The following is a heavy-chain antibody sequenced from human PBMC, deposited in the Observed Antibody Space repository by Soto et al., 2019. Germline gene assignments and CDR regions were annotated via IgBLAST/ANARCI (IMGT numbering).Heavy chain of an antibody. Sequence: QVQLQESGPGLVKPSQTLSLTCTVSGGSISSGGYYWSWIRQHPGKGLEWIGYIYYSGSTYYNPSLKSGVTISVDTSKNQFSLKLSSVTAADTAVYYCARDRRHYYDSSGLFDPWGQGTLVTVSS. D-gene: IGHD3-22*01. J-gene: IGHJ5*02. CDR1: GGSISSGGYY. V-gene: IGHV4-31*03. CDR2: IYYSGST. CDR3: ARDRRHYYDSSGLFDP.